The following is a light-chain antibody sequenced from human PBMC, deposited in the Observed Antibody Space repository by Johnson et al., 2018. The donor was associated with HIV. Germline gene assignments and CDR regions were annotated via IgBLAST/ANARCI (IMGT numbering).Light chain of an antibody. J-gene: IGLJ1*01. CDR2: DNN. Sequence: QSVLTQPPSVSAAPVQKVTISCSGSSSNIGNNYVSWYQQLPGTAPKLLIYDNNQRPSVIPDRFSVSKSGTSATLGITGLQTGDEADYYCGTWDSSLSTYVFGSGTKVTVL. CDR1: SSNIGNNY. V-gene: IGLV1-51*01. CDR3: GTWDSSLSTYV.